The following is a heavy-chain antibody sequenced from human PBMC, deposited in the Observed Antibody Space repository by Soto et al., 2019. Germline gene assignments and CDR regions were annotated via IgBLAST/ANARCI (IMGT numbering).Heavy chain of an antibody. J-gene: IGHJ6*03. CDR1: GGSFNDYY. Sequence: QVQLQQWGAGLLRPSETLSLTCAVYGGSFNDYYWTWIRQPPGKGLGWIGEINHKTNPHYNPSLESRVTFSVDTSKNQFSLRLTSVTAADTALYYCARGEWMIRGADYYYYMDVWGKGTTVTVSS. CDR3: ARGEWMIRGADYYYYMDV. V-gene: IGHV4-34*02. CDR2: INHKTNP. D-gene: IGHD3-10*01.